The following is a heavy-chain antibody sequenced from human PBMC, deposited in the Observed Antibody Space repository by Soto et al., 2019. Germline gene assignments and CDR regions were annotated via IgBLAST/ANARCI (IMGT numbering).Heavy chain of an antibody. V-gene: IGHV1-8*01. J-gene: IGHJ6*03. D-gene: IGHD1-26*01. CDR3: ARGREDGRKYFFYSSMDV. Sequence: QVQLVQSGAEVKKPGASVRVSCKASEYTFTSDEITWVLQSAGQGLERMGGMNPNSGNTGYAQKFQGRVNMTRNISIGTAYLELSSLRSEDTAVYYCARGREDGRKYFFYSSMDVWGKGTTVTVSS. CDR1: EYTFTSDE. CDR2: MNPNSGNT.